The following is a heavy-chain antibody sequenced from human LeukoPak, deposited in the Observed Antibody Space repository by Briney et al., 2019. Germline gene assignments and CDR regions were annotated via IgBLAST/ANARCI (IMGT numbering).Heavy chain of an antibody. Sequence: GGSLRLSCAASGFTVSSNYMSWVRQAPGKGLEWVSVIYSGGSTYYADSVKGRFTISRDNSKNTLYLQMNSLRAEDTAVYYCAKDQFPLYGSGAYSGPSYYSAMDVWGQGTTVTVSS. CDR2: IYSGGST. V-gene: IGHV3-66*02. CDR3: AKDQFPLYGSGAYSGPSYYSAMDV. D-gene: IGHD3-10*01. J-gene: IGHJ6*02. CDR1: GFTVSSNY.